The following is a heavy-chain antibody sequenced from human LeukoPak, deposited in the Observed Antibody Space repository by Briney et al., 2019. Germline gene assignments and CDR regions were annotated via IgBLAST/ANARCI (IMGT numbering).Heavy chain of an antibody. CDR1: GGSIGPYY. J-gene: IGHJ4*02. CDR2: SSTTGST. Sequence: PSGTLSLTCTVSGGSIGPYYWSWLRQPAGKALEWIGRSSTTGSTNYNPSLKSRVTMSLDTSKNQFSLKLSSVTAADTAVYYCARSGGSGFQLDSWGQGTLVTVSS. V-gene: IGHV4-4*07. D-gene: IGHD3-16*01. CDR3: ARSGGSGFQLDS.